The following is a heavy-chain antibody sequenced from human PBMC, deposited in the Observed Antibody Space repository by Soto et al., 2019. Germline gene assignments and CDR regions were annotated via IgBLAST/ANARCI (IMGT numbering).Heavy chain of an antibody. CDR3: ARDAKIVVVITGYYYGMDV. CDR1: GGSISSSNW. D-gene: IGHD3-22*01. CDR2: IYHSGST. Sequence: SETLSLTCAVSGGSISSSNWWSWVRQPPGKGLEWIGEIYHSGSTNYNPSLKSRVTTSVDKSKNQFSLKLSSVTAADTAVYYCARDAKIVVVITGYYYGMDVWGQGTTVT. J-gene: IGHJ6*02. V-gene: IGHV4-4*02.